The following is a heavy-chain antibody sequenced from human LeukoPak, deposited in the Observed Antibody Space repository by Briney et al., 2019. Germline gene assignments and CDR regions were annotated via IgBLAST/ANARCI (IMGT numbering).Heavy chain of an antibody. CDR2: ITTSDGNT. J-gene: IGHJ4*02. CDR3: AKDGGLWVSAHWGDS. CDR1: GFTFSSYT. Sequence: GGSLRLSCAASGFTFSSYTMSWVRQAPGKGLEWVSTITTSDGNTYYADSVKGRFAVSRDNSKNTLFLQMNSLRAEDTAVYYCAKDGGLWVSAHWGDSWGRGTLVTVSS. V-gene: IGHV3-23*01. D-gene: IGHD7-27*01.